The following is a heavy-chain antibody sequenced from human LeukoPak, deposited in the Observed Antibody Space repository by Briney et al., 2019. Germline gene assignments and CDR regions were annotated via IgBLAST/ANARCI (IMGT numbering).Heavy chain of an antibody. Sequence: GGSLRLSCAASGFTFSSYAMSWVRQAPGKGLEWVSAISGSGGSTYYADSVKGRFTISRDNSKNTLYLQMNSLRAEDTAVYYCAAHSGSYSNFDYWGRGTLVTVSS. CDR2: ISGSGGST. V-gene: IGHV3-23*01. CDR3: AAHSGSYSNFDY. D-gene: IGHD1-26*01. CDR1: GFTFSSYA. J-gene: IGHJ4*02.